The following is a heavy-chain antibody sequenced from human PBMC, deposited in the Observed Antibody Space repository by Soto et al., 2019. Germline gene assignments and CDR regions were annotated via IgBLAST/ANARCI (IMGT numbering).Heavy chain of an antibody. CDR1: GGSFSGYY. Sequence: QVQLQQWGAGLLKPSETLSLTCAVYGGSFSGYYWSWIRQPPGKGLEWIGEINHSESTNYNPSLKSRVTISVDTSKNQFSLKLSSVTAADTAVYYCARVSGIYYYGMDVWGQGTTVTVSS. V-gene: IGHV4-34*01. J-gene: IGHJ6*02. CDR2: INHSEST. D-gene: IGHD3-10*01. CDR3: ARVSGIYYYGMDV.